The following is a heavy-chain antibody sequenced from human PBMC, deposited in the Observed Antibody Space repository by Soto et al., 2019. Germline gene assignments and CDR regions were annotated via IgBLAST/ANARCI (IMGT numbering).Heavy chain of an antibody. V-gene: IGHV3-23*01. CDR3: SKDCREDSSGVLDY. D-gene: IGHD3-22*01. CDR2: ISDNGGNT. CDR1: GFTFRSYA. Sequence: VQLLESGGALVQPGGSLRLSCEASGFTFRSYAMSWVRQAPGQGLEWVSAISDNGGNTYYPDSVRGRFTISRDNSKNLLFLQTNSVTAEDTAVYYCSKDCREDSSGVLDYWGQGTLVTGSS. J-gene: IGHJ4*02.